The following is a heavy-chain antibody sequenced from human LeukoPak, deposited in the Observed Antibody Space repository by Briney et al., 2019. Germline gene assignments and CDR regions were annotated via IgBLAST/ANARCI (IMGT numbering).Heavy chain of an antibody. V-gene: IGHV3-23*01. CDR3: ATMPGGGYCSSTSCYATFDS. Sequence: GGSLRLSYAASGFTFSSYAMSWVRQAPGKGLEWVSAISGSGGSTYYADSVKGRFTISRGNSKNTLYLQMNSLRAEDTAVYYCATMPGGGYCSSTSCYATFDSWGQGTLVTVSS. CDR1: GFTFSSYA. D-gene: IGHD2-2*01. J-gene: IGHJ4*02. CDR2: ISGSGGST.